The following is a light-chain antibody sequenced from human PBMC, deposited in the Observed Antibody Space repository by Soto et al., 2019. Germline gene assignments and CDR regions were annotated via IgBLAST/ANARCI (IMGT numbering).Light chain of an antibody. CDR3: QQYNNWPRT. V-gene: IGKV3-15*01. J-gene: IGKJ2*01. CDR2: GAS. Sequence: EIVMTQSPATLSVSPGERATLSCRASQSVSSNLAWYQQKPGQAPRLLIYGASTGATGIPARFSGSGSGTEFTLTISSLQSEDFADYYCQQYNNWPRTFGQGTKLEIK. CDR1: QSVSSN.